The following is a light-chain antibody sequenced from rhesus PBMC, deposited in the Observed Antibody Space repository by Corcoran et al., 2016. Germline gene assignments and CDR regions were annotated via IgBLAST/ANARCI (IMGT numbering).Light chain of an antibody. J-gene: IGLJ1*01. V-gene: IGLV2-32*01. CDR3: CSYAGRYTYI. CDR1: SSDIGGYNY. Sequence: QAALTQPRSVSGSPGQSVTISCTGTSSDIGGYNYVSWYQQHPGTAPKLMIYEVSTRPSGVSDRFSGSKSGNTASLTISGLQAEDEADYYCCSYAGRYTYIFGAGTRLTVL. CDR2: EVS.